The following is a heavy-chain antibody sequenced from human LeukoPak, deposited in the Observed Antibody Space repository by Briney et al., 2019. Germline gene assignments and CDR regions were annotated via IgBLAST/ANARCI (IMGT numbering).Heavy chain of an antibody. CDR1: AGSISISSYF. CDR3: ATADHSSSYYYDSSAFYR. J-gene: IGHJ4*02. D-gene: IGHD3-22*01. Sequence: SETLSLTRTLSAGSISISSYFWGWIRQPPGKGLEWIGNIHNSGATHHKPSLNSRVTISPDTSKNQFSLNLSYVTAEDTAVYYCATADHSSSYYYDSSAFYRWGQGTLVTVSS. V-gene: IGHV4-39*01. CDR2: IHNSGAT.